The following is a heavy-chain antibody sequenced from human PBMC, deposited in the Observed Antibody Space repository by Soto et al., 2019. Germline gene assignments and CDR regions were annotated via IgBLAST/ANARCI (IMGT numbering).Heavy chain of an antibody. CDR2: IYYSGST. CDR3: AGMVYASGGWFDP. Sequence: SETLSLTCTVSGGSISSYYWSWIRQPPGKGLEWIGYIYYSGSTNYNPSLKSRVTISVDTSKNQFSLKLSSVTAADTAVYYCAGMVYASGGWFDPWGQGTLVTVSS. V-gene: IGHV4-59*12. D-gene: IGHD2-8*01. J-gene: IGHJ5*02. CDR1: GGSISSYY.